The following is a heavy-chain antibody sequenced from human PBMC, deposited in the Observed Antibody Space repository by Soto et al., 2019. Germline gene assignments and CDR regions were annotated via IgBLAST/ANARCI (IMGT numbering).Heavy chain of an antibody. V-gene: IGHV3-23*01. CDR2: ISGSGST. Sequence: GSLTHSCAASGFTFSSYAMSWVRQAPGKGLEWVSTISGSGSTYYADSVKGRFTISRDNSKNTLYLQMNSLRAEDTAVYYCAIKPYDCSGGSCFPDYYYYYYGMDVWGQGTTVTVSS. J-gene: IGHJ6*02. D-gene: IGHD2-15*01. CDR3: AIKPYDCSGGSCFPDYYYYYYGMDV. CDR1: GFTFSSYA.